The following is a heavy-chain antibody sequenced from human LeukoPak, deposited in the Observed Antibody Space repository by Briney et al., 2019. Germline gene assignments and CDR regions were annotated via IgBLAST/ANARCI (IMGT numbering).Heavy chain of an antibody. J-gene: IGHJ4*02. CDR2: ISSSGSTI. V-gene: IGHV3-48*03. Sequence: VGSLRLSCAASGFTFSSYEMNWVRQAPGKGLEWVSYISSSGSTIYYADSVKGRFTISRDNAKNSLYLQMNSLRAEDTAVYYCATRGYSYGTLDYWGQGTLVTVSS. D-gene: IGHD5-18*01. CDR3: ATRGYSYGTLDY. CDR1: GFTFSSYE.